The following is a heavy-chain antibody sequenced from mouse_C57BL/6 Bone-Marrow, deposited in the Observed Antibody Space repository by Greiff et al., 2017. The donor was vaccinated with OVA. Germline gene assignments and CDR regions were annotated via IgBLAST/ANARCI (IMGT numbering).Heavy chain of an antibody. J-gene: IGHJ2*01. CDR3: ARDCGSSLYFDY. CDR1: GFTFSSYA. V-gene: IGHV5-4*01. D-gene: IGHD1-1*01. Sequence: EVKLVESGGGLVKPGGSLKLSCAASGFTFSSYAMSWVRQTPEKRLEWVATISDGGSYTYYPDNVKGRFTISRDNAKNNLYLQMSHLKSEDTAMYYCARDCGSSLYFDYWGQGTTLTVSS. CDR2: ISDGGSYT.